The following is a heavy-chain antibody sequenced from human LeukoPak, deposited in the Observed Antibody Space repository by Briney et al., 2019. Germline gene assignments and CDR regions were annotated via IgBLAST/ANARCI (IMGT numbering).Heavy chain of an antibody. Sequence: ASVKVSCKASGNTFTNYYIHWVRQAPGQGLECMGIINPSGGSTSYAQKFQGRVTMTRDMSTSTVYMELSSLRSEDTAVYYCARGGVGATTYVWFDPWGQGTLVTVSS. CDR1: GNTFTNYY. CDR3: ARGGVGATTYVWFDP. J-gene: IGHJ5*02. V-gene: IGHV1-46*01. CDR2: INPSGGST. D-gene: IGHD1-26*01.